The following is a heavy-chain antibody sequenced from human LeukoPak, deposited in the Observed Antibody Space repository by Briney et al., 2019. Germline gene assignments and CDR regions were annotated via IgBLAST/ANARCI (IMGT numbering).Heavy chain of an antibody. J-gene: IGHJ4*02. Sequence: PGGSLRLSCAASGFTFSSYAMSWVRQAPGKGLEWVSAISGSGGSTYYADSVKGRFAISRDNSKNTLYLQMNSLRAEDTAVYYCAKEYGIGYDSSGYDLWGQGTLVTVSS. CDR1: GFTFSSYA. V-gene: IGHV3-23*01. D-gene: IGHD3-22*01. CDR2: ISGSGGST. CDR3: AKEYGIGYDSSGYDL.